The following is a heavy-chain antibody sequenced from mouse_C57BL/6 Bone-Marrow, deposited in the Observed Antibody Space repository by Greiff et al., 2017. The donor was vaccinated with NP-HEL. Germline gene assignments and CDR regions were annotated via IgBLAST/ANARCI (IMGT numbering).Heavy chain of an antibody. J-gene: IGHJ3*01. CDR3: ARQGDYFGWFAY. D-gene: IGHD1-1*01. Sequence: EVKLMESGGGLVQPGESLKLSCESNEYEFPSHDMSWVRKTPEKRLELVAAINSDGGSTYYPDTMERRFIISRDNTKKTLYLQMSSLRSEDTALYYCARQGDYFGWFAYWGQGTLVTVSA. CDR2: INSDGGST. CDR1: EYEFPSHD. V-gene: IGHV5-2*01.